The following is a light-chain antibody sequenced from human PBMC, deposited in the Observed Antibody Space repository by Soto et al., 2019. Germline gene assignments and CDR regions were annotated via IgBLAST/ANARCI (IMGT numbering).Light chain of an antibody. CDR1: SSNIGNNY. V-gene: IGLV1-51*01. Sequence: QSVLTQPSSVSAAPGQKVTISCSGSSSNIGNNYVSWYQQLPGTAPKLLIYDNNKRPSGIPDRFSGSKSGTSATLGITGLQTGDEADYYCGTWDSSLSVRYVFGTGTKVTVL. J-gene: IGLJ1*01. CDR2: DNN. CDR3: GTWDSSLSVRYV.